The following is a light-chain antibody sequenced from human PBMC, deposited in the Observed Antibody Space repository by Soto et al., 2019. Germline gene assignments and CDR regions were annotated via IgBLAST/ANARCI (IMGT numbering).Light chain of an antibody. CDR1: RRVSSNY. CDR2: GAS. Sequence: VLTQSLGTLSLSPGERATLSCRASRRVSSNYLAWYQQKPGQAPRLLISGASSRATGIPDRFSGSGSETDFTLTISRLEADDVAVYHCKQYGDSPPTFGQGTKVDIK. J-gene: IGKJ1*01. CDR3: KQYGDSPPT. V-gene: IGKV3-20*01.